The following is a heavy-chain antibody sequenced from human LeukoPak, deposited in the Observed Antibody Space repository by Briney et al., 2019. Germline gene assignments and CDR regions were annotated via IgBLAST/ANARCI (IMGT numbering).Heavy chain of an antibody. CDR2: IIPIFGTA. Sequence: SVKVSCKASGGTFSSYAISWVRQAPGQGREWMGRIIPIFGTANYAQKFQGRVTTTTDESTSTAYMELSSLRSEDTAVYYCARRRESSGLIFDYWGQGTLVTVSS. D-gene: IGHD6-19*01. CDR3: ARRRESSGLIFDY. V-gene: IGHV1-69*05. J-gene: IGHJ4*02. CDR1: GGTFSSYA.